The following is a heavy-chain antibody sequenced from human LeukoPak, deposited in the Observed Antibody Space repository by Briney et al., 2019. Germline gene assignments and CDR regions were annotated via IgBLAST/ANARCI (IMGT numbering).Heavy chain of an antibody. Sequence: PSETLSLTCTVSGGSISSYYWSWIRQPPGKGLEWSGYIYYSGSTNYNPSLKSRVTISVDTSKNQFSLKLSSVTAADTAVYYCARGRVGNWFDPWGQGTLVTVSS. CDR2: IYYSGST. J-gene: IGHJ5*02. CDR3: ARGRVGNWFDP. V-gene: IGHV4-59*08. CDR1: GGSISSYY. D-gene: IGHD2-15*01.